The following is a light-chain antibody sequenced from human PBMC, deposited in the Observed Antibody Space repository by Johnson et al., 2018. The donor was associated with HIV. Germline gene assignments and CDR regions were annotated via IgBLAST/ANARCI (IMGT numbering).Light chain of an antibody. CDR1: SSNIGDNY. CDR3: GTWDTSLSVYV. J-gene: IGLJ1*01. Sequence: QSVLTQPPSVSAAPGQKVSISCSGSSSNIGDNYVSWYQQVPGTAPKLLIYEDTKRPSGIPDRFSGSKSGTSVTLAITGLPTGDEADYYCGTWDTSLSVYVFGTGTKVTGL. CDR2: EDT. V-gene: IGLV1-51*02.